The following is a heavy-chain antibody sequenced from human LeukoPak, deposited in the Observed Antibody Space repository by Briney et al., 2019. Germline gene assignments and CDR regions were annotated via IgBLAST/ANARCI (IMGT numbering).Heavy chain of an antibody. D-gene: IGHD2-2*01. J-gene: IGHJ5*02. CDR1: GYTFTSYD. Sequence: ASVKASCKASGYTFTSYDINWVRQATGQGLEWMGWMNPNSGNTGYAQKFQGRVTMTRNTSISTAYMELSSLRSEDTAVYYCARGGGGVVPARTRDNWFDPGAREPWSPSPQ. V-gene: IGHV1-8*01. CDR2: MNPNSGNT. CDR3: ARGGGGVVPARTRDNWFDP.